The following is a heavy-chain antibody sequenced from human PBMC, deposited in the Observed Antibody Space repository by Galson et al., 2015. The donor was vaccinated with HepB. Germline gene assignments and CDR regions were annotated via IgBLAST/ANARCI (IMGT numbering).Heavy chain of an antibody. V-gene: IGHV1-69*13. CDR1: GGTFSNYA. Sequence: SVKVSCKASGGTFSNYAINWVRQAPGQGLEWMGGIIPIFGTSNYAQKFQGRVTITADESTSTAYMELSSLRSEDTAVYYCARVASCSSTRCYTDNWFDPWGQGTLVTVSS. D-gene: IGHD2-2*02. CDR3: ARVASCSSTRCYTDNWFDP. J-gene: IGHJ5*02. CDR2: IIPIFGTS.